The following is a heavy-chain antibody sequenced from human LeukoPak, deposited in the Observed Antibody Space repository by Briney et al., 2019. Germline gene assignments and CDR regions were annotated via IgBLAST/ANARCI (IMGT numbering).Heavy chain of an antibody. CDR2: IYYSGST. CDR3: ARETYPQAGAFDI. CDR1: GGSISSYY. V-gene: IGHV4-59*12. D-gene: IGHD2-21*01. Sequence: NPSETLSLACTVSGGSISSYYWSWIRQPPGKGLEWIGYIYYSGSTNYNPSLKGRVTISVDTSKNQFSLKLSSVTAADTAVYYCARETYPQAGAFDIWGQGTMVTVSS. J-gene: IGHJ3*02.